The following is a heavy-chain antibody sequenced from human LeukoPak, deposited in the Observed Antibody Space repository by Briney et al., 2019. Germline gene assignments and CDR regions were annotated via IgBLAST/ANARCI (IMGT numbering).Heavy chain of an antibody. Sequence: PSETLSLTCTVSGGSISSYYWSWIRQPPGKGLEWIGYIYYSGSTNYNPSLKSRVTISVDTSKNQFSLKLSSVTAADTAVYYCARGRSVGAILYYGMDVWGQGTTATVSS. CDR3: ARGRSVGAILYYGMDV. D-gene: IGHD1-26*01. V-gene: IGHV4-59*01. CDR2: IYYSGST. J-gene: IGHJ6*02. CDR1: GGSISSYY.